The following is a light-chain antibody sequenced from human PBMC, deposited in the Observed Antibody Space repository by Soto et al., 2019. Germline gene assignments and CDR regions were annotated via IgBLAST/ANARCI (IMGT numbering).Light chain of an antibody. V-gene: IGKV3-11*01. CDR1: QSVSSY. CDR3: QQRSNWPPEVT. J-gene: IGKJ3*01. Sequence: EIVLTQSPATLYLSPGERATLSCRASQSVSSYLAWYQQKPGQAPRLLIYDASNRATGIPARFSGSGSGTDFTLTISSLEPEYFADYYCQQRSNWPPEVTFGPGTKVDIK. CDR2: DAS.